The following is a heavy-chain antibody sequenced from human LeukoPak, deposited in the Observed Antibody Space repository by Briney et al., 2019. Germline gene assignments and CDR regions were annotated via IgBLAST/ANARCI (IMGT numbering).Heavy chain of an antibody. Sequence: PGGSLRLSCAASGFTFSNYAMHWVRQAPGKGLVYVSAISDNGATTFYVDSVKGRFTISRDNSKNMLYLQMGSLRLEDMAVYYCARDLGGSPGDWGQGTLVTVSS. D-gene: IGHD2-15*01. V-gene: IGHV3-64*02. CDR2: ISDNGATT. J-gene: IGHJ4*02. CDR3: ARDLGGSPGD. CDR1: GFTFSNYA.